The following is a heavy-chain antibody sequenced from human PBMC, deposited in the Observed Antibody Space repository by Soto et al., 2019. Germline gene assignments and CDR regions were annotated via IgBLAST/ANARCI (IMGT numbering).Heavy chain of an antibody. CDR2: IKQDGSEK. CDR1: GFTFSSYW. J-gene: IGHJ4*02. CDR3: ARDPSGYSFDY. D-gene: IGHD3-3*01. V-gene: IGHV3-7*03. Sequence: EVQLVESGGGLVQPGGSLRLSCAASGFTFSSYWMSWVRQAPGKGLEWVANIKQDGSEKYYVDSVKGRFTISRDNAKNSLYLQMNSLRAEDTAVYSCARDPSGYSFDYWGQGTLVTVSS.